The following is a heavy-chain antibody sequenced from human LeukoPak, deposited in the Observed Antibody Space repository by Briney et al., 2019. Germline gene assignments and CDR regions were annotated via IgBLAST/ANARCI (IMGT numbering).Heavy chain of an antibody. V-gene: IGHV1-2*02. CDR1: GYTFTGYY. CDR3: ARVVGANPLRFDP. D-gene: IGHD1-26*01. J-gene: IGHJ5*02. Sequence: GASVKVSCKASGYTFTGYYMQWVRQAPGQGLEWMGWINPNSGGTNYAQKFQGRVTITADKSTSTAYMELSSLRSEDTAVYYCARVVGANPLRFDPWGQGTLVTVSS. CDR2: INPNSGGT.